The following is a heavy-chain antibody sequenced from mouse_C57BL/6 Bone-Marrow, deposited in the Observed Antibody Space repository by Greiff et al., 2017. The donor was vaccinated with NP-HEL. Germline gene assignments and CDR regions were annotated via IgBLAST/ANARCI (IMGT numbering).Heavy chain of an antibody. D-gene: IGHD2-4*01. V-gene: IGHV1-76*01. CDR3: AIYDYSYYFDY. J-gene: IGHJ2*01. CDR2: IYPGSGNT. Sequence: QVQLQQSGAELVRPGASVKLSCKASGYTFTDYYINWVKQRPGQGLEWIARIYPGSGNTYYNEKFKGKATLTAEKSSSTAYMQLSSLTSEDSAVYFCAIYDYSYYFDYWGQGTTLTVSS. CDR1: GYTFTDYY.